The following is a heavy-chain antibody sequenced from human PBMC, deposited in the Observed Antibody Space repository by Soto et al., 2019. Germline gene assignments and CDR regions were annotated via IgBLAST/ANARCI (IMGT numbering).Heavy chain of an antibody. CDR1: GYTFTSYG. CDR2: ISAYNGNT. Sequence: QVQLVQSGAEVKKPGASVKVSCKASGYTFTSYGISWVRQAPGQGLEWMGWISAYNGNTNYAQKLQGRVTMTTDTSXSXXYMELRSLRSDDTAVYYCARDLSLGFGDRMEWFDYWGQGTLVTVSS. V-gene: IGHV1-18*01. CDR3: ARDLSLGFGDRMEWFDY. D-gene: IGHD3-10*01. J-gene: IGHJ4*02.